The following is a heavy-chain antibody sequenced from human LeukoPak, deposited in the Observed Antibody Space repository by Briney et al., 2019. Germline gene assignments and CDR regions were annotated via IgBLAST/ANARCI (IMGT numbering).Heavy chain of an antibody. D-gene: IGHD2-2*01. CDR2: IYYSGST. V-gene: IGHV4-59*01. CDR3: ARAYCSSTSCYVYFDY. CDR1: GGSISSYY. J-gene: IGHJ4*02. Sequence: SETLSLTCIVSGGSISSYYWSWIRQPPGKGLEWIGYIYYSGSTNYNPSLKSRVTISVDTSKNQFSLKLSSVTAADTAVYYCARAYCSSTSCYVYFDYWGQGTLVTVSS.